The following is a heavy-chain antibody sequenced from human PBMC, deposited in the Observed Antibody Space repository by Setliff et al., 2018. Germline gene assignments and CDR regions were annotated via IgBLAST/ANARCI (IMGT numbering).Heavy chain of an antibody. V-gene: IGHV4-31*03. Sequence: SETLSLTCSVSGGSVYRDGYYWTWIRHHPGKGLEWIGYMYFNGNTYYNPSLESRVIISSDTSETQFSLRLTSVTTADTAVYYCVRTDYSDGRYSMDVWGKGTTVTVSS. CDR2: MYFNGNT. D-gene: IGHD6-19*01. CDR3: VRTDYSDGRYSMDV. CDR1: GGSVYRDGYY. J-gene: IGHJ6*03.